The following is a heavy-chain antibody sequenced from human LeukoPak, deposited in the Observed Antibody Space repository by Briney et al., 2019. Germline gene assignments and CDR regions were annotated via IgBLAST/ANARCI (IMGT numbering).Heavy chain of an antibody. J-gene: IGHJ3*02. CDR2: ISGSGGST. Sequence: PGGSLRLSCAASGFTFSSYGMSWVRQAPGKGLEWVSAISGSGGSTFYADFVKGRFTISRDNSKNTLYLQMNSLRAEDTAMYYCAKVSLNMVNDAFDIWGQGTMVSVSS. D-gene: IGHD4/OR15-4a*01. V-gene: IGHV3-23*01. CDR3: AKVSLNMVNDAFDI. CDR1: GFTFSSYG.